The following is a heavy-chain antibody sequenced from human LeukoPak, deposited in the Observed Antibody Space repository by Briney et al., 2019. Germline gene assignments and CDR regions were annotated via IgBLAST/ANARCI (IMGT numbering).Heavy chain of an antibody. CDR1: GGSISSYY. V-gene: IGHV4-4*07. CDR2: IYTSGST. Sequence: SETLSLTCTVSGGSISSYYWSWIRQPAGKGLEWIGRIYTSGSTHYNPSLKSRFTMSVETSKNKFSLKLSSVTAADTAVYYCARWRLDGYNSVYYYYMDVWGKGTTVTISS. CDR3: ARWRLDGYNSVYYYYMDV. D-gene: IGHD5-24*01. J-gene: IGHJ6*03.